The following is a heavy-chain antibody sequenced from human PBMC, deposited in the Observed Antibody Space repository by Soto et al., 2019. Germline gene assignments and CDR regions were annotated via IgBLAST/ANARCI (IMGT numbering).Heavy chain of an antibody. CDR3: AAGDSSDTGDH. CDR1: GDTLSRYG. Sequence: SVKVSCKASGDTLSRYGVSCVRQVPGKWLEWMGGTTAILGTRDYAQKFQGRMTITSDESTTTSYMELNSLTSDDTAVYYCAAGDSSDTGDHWGQGTLVTVSS. V-gene: IGHV1-69*13. CDR2: TTAILGTR. D-gene: IGHD5-18*01. J-gene: IGHJ4*02.